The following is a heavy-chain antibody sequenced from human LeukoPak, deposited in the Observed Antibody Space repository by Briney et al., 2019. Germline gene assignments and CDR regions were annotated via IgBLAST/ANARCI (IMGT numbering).Heavy chain of an antibody. CDR2: INHSGST. CDR3: ARQPIAVAYADFDY. D-gene: IGHD6-19*01. CDR1: GGSFSGYY. Sequence: PSETLSLTCAVYGGSFSGYYWSWIRQPPGKGLEWIGEINHSGSTNYNPSLKSRVTISVDTSKNQFSLKLSSVTAADTAVYYCARQPIAVAYADFDYWGQGTLVTVSS. V-gene: IGHV4-34*01. J-gene: IGHJ4*02.